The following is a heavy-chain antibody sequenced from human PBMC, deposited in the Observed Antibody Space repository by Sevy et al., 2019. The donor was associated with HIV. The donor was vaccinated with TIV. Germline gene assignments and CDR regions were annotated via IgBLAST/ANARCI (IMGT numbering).Heavy chain of an antibody. CDR2: ISSDGAIK. Sequence: GGSLRLSCVTSGFTFRNHAMHWVRQAPGKGLEWVAVISSDGAIKYYADSVKGRFTFSRDNSKSTLYLQMNSLRPEDTAMYYCAESYSGSYYIPYDAFDMWGQGTMVTVSS. CDR1: GFTFRNHA. D-gene: IGHD1-26*01. J-gene: IGHJ3*02. CDR3: AESYSGSYYIPYDAFDM. V-gene: IGHV3-30-3*01.